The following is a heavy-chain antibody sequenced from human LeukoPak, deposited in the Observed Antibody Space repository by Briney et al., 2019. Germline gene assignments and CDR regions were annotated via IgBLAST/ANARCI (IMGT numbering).Heavy chain of an antibody. CDR3: AKGRGTTVTSAANY. CDR1: GFTFSSYA. Sequence: GESLRLACAASGFTFSSYAMSWVRQAPGKGLEWVSSISGTNDNTYYADSVKDRFTISRDNSKNTPSLQMNSLRAEDTAVYYCAKGRGTTVTSAANYWGQGTLVTVSS. D-gene: IGHD4-17*01. V-gene: IGHV3-23*01. CDR2: ISGTNDNT. J-gene: IGHJ4*02.